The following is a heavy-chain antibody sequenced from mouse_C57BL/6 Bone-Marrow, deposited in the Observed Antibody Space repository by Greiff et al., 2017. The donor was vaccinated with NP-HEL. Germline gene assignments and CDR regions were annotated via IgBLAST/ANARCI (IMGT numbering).Heavy chain of an antibody. CDR2: IDPEDGDT. CDR3: TTRGIYYYVSSYLDY. J-gene: IGHJ2*01. V-gene: IGHV14-1*01. CDR1: GFNIKDYY. D-gene: IGHD1-1*01. Sequence: VQLQQSGAELVRPGASVKLSCTASGFNIKDYYMHWVKQRPEQGLEWIGRIDPEDGDTEYDPKFQGKATMTADTSSNTAYLQLSSLTSEDTAVYYCTTRGIYYYVSSYLDYWGQGTTLTVSS.